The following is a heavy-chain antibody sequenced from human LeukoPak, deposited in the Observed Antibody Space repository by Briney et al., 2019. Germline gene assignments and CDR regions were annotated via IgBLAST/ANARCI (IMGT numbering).Heavy chain of an antibody. CDR3: ARDKGSDYVRGAFDI. CDR2: ISAYNGNT. D-gene: IGHD3-10*02. Sequence: ASVKVSCKASGYTFTSYGISWVRQAPGQGLEWMGWISAYNGNTNYAQKLQGGVTMTTDTSTSTAYMELSSLRSEDTAVYYCARDKGSDYVRGAFDIWGQGTMVTVSS. CDR1: GYTFTSYG. J-gene: IGHJ3*02. V-gene: IGHV1-18*01.